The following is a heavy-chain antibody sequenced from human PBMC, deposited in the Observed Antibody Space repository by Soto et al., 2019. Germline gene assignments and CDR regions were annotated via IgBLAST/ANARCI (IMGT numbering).Heavy chain of an antibody. D-gene: IGHD2-2*01. Sequence: SVKVSCKASGGTFRAYSITWVRQAPGQGLEWMGKIIPILDMANYAQKFQGRVTITADKSTSIAYMELNSLRSEDTAVYYCARGPVVVVPDDMFTRHNWFDPWGQGTRVTVSS. CDR2: IIPILDMA. J-gene: IGHJ5*02. CDR3: ARGPVVVVPDDMFTRHNWFDP. V-gene: IGHV1-69*02. CDR1: GGTFRAYS.